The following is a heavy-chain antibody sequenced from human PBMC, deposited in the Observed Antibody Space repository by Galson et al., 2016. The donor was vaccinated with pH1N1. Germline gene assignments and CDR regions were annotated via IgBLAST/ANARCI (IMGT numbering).Heavy chain of an antibody. CDR2: IDPSGTT. CDR3: ARGRHGGGAY. V-gene: IGHV4-34*01. CDR1: GGSFSDYY. J-gene: IGHJ4*02. Sequence: SETLSLTCAVYGGSFSDYYWTWIRQPPGKGLEWIGDIDPSGTTNFSPSLKSRATISVEMSKNQFSLNLSSVTAADTAVYYCARGRHGGGAYWGQGILVTVA. D-gene: IGHD5-24*01.